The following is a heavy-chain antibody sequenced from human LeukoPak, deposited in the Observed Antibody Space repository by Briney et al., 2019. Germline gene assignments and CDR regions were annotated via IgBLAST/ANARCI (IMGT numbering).Heavy chain of an antibody. CDR2: INPNSGGT. Sequence: ASVTVSCKASGYTFTGYYMHWVRQAPGQGLEWMGWINPNSGGTNLAQKFQGRVTMTRDSSISTAYMELSRLRSDDTAVYYCASGGSLDNWYVGYFDYWGQGTLVTVSS. V-gene: IGHV1-2*02. D-gene: IGHD1-1*01. CDR1: GYTFTGYY. J-gene: IGHJ4*02. CDR3: ASGGSLDNWYVGYFDY.